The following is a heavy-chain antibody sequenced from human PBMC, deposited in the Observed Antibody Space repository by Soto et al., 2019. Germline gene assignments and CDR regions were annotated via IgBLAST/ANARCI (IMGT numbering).Heavy chain of an antibody. D-gene: IGHD2-2*01. CDR2: ISSSSSYI. CDR1: GFTFSSYS. J-gene: IGHJ6*03. CDR3: AREVVVPAARINTYYYYMDV. Sequence: GGSLRLSCAASGFTFSSYSMNWVRQAPGKGLEWVSSISSSSSYIYYADSVKGRFTISRDNAKNSLYLQMNSLRAEDTAVYYCAREVVVPAARINTYYYYMDVWGKGTTVTVSS. V-gene: IGHV3-21*01.